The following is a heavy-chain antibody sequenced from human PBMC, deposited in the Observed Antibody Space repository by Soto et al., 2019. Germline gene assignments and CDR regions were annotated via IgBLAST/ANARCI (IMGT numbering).Heavy chain of an antibody. CDR3: AHGRNDYGDYIHAYYYYMDV. D-gene: IGHD4-17*01. J-gene: IGHJ6*03. CDR2: IYWDDDK. CDR1: GFSLSTSGVA. Sequence: QITLRESGPTLVNPTQRLTLTCTFSGFSLSTSGVAVGWIRQPPGKALEWLALIYWDDDKRYSPSLKNRLTITKDTSKNQVVLTMTNMDPVDTATYFCAHGRNDYGDYIHAYYYYMDVWGRGTTVTVSS. V-gene: IGHV2-5*02.